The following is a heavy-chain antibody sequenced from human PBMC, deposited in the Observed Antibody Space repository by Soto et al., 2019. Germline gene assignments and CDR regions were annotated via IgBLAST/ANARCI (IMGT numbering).Heavy chain of an antibody. CDR3: AKDRIRVPAAHVY. Sequence: GGSLRPSCAAFGFTFSSYAMSWVLQAPGKGLEWVSAITDSGVSTYYTDSVKGRFTISRDNAKNTLYLQRNSLRAEDTAVYYCAKDRIRVPAAHVYWGQGTLVTVS. V-gene: IGHV3-23*01. D-gene: IGHD2-2*01. CDR2: ITDSGVST. CDR1: GFTFSSYA. J-gene: IGHJ4*02.